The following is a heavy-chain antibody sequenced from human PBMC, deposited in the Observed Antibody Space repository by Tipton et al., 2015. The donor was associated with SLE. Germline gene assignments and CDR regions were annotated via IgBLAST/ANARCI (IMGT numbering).Heavy chain of an antibody. CDR1: GGSISSSSYY. J-gene: IGHJ4*02. D-gene: IGHD2-15*01. Sequence: TLSLTCTVSGGSISSSSYYWDWNRQPPGEGLEWIGSIYYSGSTYYNPSLKSRVTISVDTSKNQFSLKLSSVTAADTAVYYCARHVYCSGGSCYSGDYFDYWGQGTLVTVSS. CDR3: ARHVYCSGGSCYSGDYFDY. CDR2: IYYSGST. V-gene: IGHV4-39*07.